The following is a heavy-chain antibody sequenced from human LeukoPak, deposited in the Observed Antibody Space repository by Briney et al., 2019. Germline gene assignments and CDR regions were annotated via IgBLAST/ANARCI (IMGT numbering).Heavy chain of an antibody. J-gene: IGHJ4*02. D-gene: IGHD1-26*01. V-gene: IGHV4-59*08. Sequence: EWIVYIYYSGSTNYNPSLKSRVTISVDTSKNQFSLKLSSVTAADTAVYYCARHSGMYYFDYCGQGTLVTVSS. CDR3: ARHSGMYYFDY. CDR2: IYYSGST.